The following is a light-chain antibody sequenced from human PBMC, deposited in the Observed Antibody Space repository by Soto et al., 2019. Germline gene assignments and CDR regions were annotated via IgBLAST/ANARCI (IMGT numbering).Light chain of an antibody. Sequence: QSALTQPPSASGSPGQSVTISCTGTSSDVGAYKYVSWYQQYPGKAPKLMIYEVSKRPSGVPDRFSGSKSGNTASLTVSGRHAEDEDDYYCTSYVGSNIWVFGGGTKVTVL. J-gene: IGLJ3*02. CDR3: TSYVGSNIWV. V-gene: IGLV2-8*01. CDR1: SSDVGAYKY. CDR2: EVS.